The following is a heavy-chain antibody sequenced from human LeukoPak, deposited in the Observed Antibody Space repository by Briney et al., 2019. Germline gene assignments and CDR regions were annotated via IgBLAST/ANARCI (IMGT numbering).Heavy chain of an antibody. Sequence: PGGSLRLSCAASGVTFSNYWMTWVRQAPGQGLEWVANINHDGSERYYVDSVRGRFTISRDNAKNSLYLQMNSLRAADTAVYYCARDRRSGYDFYYFDYWGQGTLVTVSS. CDR1: GVTFSNYW. D-gene: IGHD5-12*01. V-gene: IGHV3-7*01. CDR2: INHDGSER. CDR3: ARDRRSGYDFYYFDY. J-gene: IGHJ4*02.